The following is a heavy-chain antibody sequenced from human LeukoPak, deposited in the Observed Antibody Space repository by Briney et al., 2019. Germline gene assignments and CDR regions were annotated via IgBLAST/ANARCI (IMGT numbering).Heavy chain of an antibody. V-gene: IGHV4-30-4*08. D-gene: IGHD3-3*01. CDR3: ARCEQDTISFWYFDL. Sequence: SETLSLTCTVSGGSISSGDYYWSWIRQPPGKGLEWIGCIYYSGSTYYNPSLKSRVTISVDTSKNQFSLKLSSVTAADAAVYYCARCEQDTISFWYFDLWGRGTLVTVSS. J-gene: IGHJ2*01. CDR1: GGSISSGDYY. CDR2: IYYSGST.